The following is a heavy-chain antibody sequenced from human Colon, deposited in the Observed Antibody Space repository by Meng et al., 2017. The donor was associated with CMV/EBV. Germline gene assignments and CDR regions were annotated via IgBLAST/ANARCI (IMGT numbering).Heavy chain of an antibody. Sequence: LEFGGNLVQPGGSLRLSCAASGFSFNNYAMAWVRQAPGRRLEWVSTIGGRGDDTYYADSGKGRFTISRDNSRNTLYLQMSSLRAEDTAIYYCARLTPTYSSATFDYWGQGALVTVSS. CDR1: GFSFNNYA. CDR2: IGGRGDDT. D-gene: IGHD2/OR15-2a*01. V-gene: IGHV3-23*01. J-gene: IGHJ4*02. CDR3: ARLTPTYSSATFDY.